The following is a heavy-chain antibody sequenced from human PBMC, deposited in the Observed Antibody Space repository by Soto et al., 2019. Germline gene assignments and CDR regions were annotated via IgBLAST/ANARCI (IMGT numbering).Heavy chain of an antibody. D-gene: IGHD6-13*01. J-gene: IGHJ5*02. V-gene: IGHV3-13*01. Sequence: GSLRLSCAASGFTFSSYDMHWVRQATGKGLEWVSAIGTAGDTYYPGSVKGRFTISRENAKNSLYLQMNSLRAGDTAVYYCARAVGRAAGRGLDPWGQGTLVTVSS. CDR3: ARAVGRAAGRGLDP. CDR2: IGTAGDT. CDR1: GFTFSSYD.